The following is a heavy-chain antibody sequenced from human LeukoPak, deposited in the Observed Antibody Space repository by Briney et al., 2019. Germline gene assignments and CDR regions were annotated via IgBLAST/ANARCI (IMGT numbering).Heavy chain of an antibody. V-gene: IGHV3-21*01. CDR2: INTVASYI. CDR3: VRLRRNSDRSGFYYYYDN. Sequence: GESLRLSCAASGFTFTSYSFNWVRQAPGKGLEWVSSINTVASYIYYADSVKGRFTISRDDADNSLYLQMNSLRAEDTAVYFCVRLRRNSDRSGFYYYYDNWGQGTLVTVSS. CDR1: GFTFTSYS. J-gene: IGHJ4*02. D-gene: IGHD3-22*01.